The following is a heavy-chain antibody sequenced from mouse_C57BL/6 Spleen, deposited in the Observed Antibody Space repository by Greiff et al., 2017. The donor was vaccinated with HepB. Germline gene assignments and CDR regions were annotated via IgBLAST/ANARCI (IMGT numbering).Heavy chain of an antibody. CDR1: GYSITSGYY. CDR2: ISYDGSN. J-gene: IGHJ4*01. CDR3: ARAYYSKGSYAMDY. Sequence: ESGPGLVKPSQSLSLTCSVTGYSITSGYYWNWIRQFPGNQLEWMGYISYDGSNNYNPSLKNRISITRDTSKNQFFLQLNSVTTEDTATYYCARAYYSKGSYAMDYWGQGTSVTVSS. V-gene: IGHV3-6*01. D-gene: IGHD2-5*01.